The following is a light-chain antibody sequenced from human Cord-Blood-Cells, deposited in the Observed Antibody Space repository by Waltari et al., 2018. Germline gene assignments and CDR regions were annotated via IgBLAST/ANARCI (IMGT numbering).Light chain of an antibody. J-gene: IGKJ3*01. CDR2: AAS. CDR1: QGISSY. V-gene: IGKV1-8*01. CDR3: QQYYSDPFT. Sequence: AIRMTQSPSSLPDSKGARVTSTCRASQGISSYLAWYQQKPGKAPKLLIYAASTLQSGVPSRFSGSGSGTDFTLTISCLQPEDVATYYCQQYYSDPFTFGPGTKVDIK.